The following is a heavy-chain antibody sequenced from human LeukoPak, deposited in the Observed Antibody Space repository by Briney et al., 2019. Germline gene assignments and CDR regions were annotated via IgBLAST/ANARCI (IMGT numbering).Heavy chain of an antibody. CDR2: ISAYNGNT. Sequence: ASVKASCKASGYTFTSYGISWVRQAPGQGLEWMGWISAYNGNTNYAQKLQGRVTMTTDTSTSTAYMELSSLRSEDTAVYYCARYGDQGGDAFDIWGQGTMVTVSS. J-gene: IGHJ3*02. CDR1: GYTFTSYG. V-gene: IGHV1-18*01. D-gene: IGHD4-17*01. CDR3: ARYGDQGGDAFDI.